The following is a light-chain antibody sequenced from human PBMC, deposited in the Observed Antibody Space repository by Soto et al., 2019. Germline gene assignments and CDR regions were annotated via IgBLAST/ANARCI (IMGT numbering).Light chain of an antibody. CDR2: DAS. CDR1: QTISSW. J-gene: IGKJ1*01. V-gene: IGKV1-5*01. CDR3: QQYNSYPRT. Sequence: DIQMTQSPSTLSGSVGDRVTITCRASQTISSWLAWYQQKPGKAPNLLIYDASTLESWVPSRFSGSGSGTEYTLTISSLQPDDFATYYCQQYNSYPRTFGQGTKVDIK.